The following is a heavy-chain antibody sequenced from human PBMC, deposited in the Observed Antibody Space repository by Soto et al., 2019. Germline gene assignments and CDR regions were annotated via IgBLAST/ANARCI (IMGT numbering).Heavy chain of an antibody. CDR2: TVPVFDTS. CDR1: GGTFNGYG. D-gene: IGHD3-10*01. J-gene: IGHJ3*01. V-gene: IGHV1-69*06. Sequence: QVQLVQSGAVVKKPGSSVEVSCKASGGTFNGYGISWVRQAPGQGLEWMGGTVPVFDTSKYAPRFQGRVTLNAEKSTSTAYMELSSVRSEDTAIYFCARGVSNSGAYYTGPSAYDLWGQGTLVIVSS. CDR3: ARGVSNSGAYYTGPSAYDL.